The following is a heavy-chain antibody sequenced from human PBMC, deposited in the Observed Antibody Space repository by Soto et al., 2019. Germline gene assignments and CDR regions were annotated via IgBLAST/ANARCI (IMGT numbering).Heavy chain of an antibody. J-gene: IGHJ6*02. D-gene: IGHD2-2*01. Sequence: VGSLRLSRAPSGNIFDEHFISRIRQAPGQGLEWISYSGSGGYTCYFADTVKWRFSISRDSAEKSVYLHMNSLRADDSSVYYCAAGVPPAAKWGYYPYGIGVWGQGTTVTVSS. CDR3: AAGVPPAAKWGYYPYGIGV. CDR1: GNIFDEHF. V-gene: IGHV3-11*01. CDR2: SGSGGYTC.